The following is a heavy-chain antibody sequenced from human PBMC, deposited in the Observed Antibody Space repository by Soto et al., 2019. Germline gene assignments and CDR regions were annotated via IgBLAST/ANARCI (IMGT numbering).Heavy chain of an antibody. CDR3: AKKLGPAAIGGIDY. Sequence: GGSLRLSCAASGFTFSSYAMSWVRQAPGKGLEWVSAISGSGGSTYYADSVKGRFTISRDNSKNTLYLQMNSLRAEDTAVYYCAKKLGPAAIGGIDYWGQGTLVTSPQ. V-gene: IGHV3-23*01. D-gene: IGHD2-2*01. J-gene: IGHJ4*02. CDR2: ISGSGGST. CDR1: GFTFSSYA.